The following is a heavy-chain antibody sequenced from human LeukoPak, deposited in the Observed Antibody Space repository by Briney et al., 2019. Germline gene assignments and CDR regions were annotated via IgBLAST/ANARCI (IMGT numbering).Heavy chain of an antibody. CDR1: GFTFTNYA. CDR3: ARDHSGRVFDY. CDR2: IWYDGSNK. J-gene: IGHJ4*02. Sequence: PGRSLRLSCAASGFTFTNYATHCVSQAPGKGLEWVAVIWYDGSNKHYVDSVKGRFTISRDNSKNTLYLQMNSLRAEDTAVYYCARDHSGRVFDYWGQGTLVTVSS. D-gene: IGHD3-10*01. V-gene: IGHV3-33*01.